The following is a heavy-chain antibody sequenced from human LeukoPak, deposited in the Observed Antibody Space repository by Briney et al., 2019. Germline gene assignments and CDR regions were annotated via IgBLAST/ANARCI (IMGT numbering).Heavy chain of an antibody. CDR1: GGSISSSSYY. J-gene: IGHJ4*02. Sequence: SETLSLTCTVSGGSISSSSYYWGWIRQPPGKGLECIGSIYYSGSTYYNPSLKSRVTISVDTSKNQFSLKLSSVTAADTAVYYCARVEKGYSYGALDYWGQGTLVTVSS. V-gene: IGHV4-39*07. CDR3: ARVEKGYSYGALDY. D-gene: IGHD5-18*01. CDR2: IYYSGST.